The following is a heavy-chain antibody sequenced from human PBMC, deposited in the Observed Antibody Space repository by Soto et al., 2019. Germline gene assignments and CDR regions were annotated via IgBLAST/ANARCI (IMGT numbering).Heavy chain of an antibody. CDR1: GGSFSNYY. J-gene: IGHJ5*02. CDR2: INHSGST. D-gene: IGHD6-19*01. CDR3: ARDLYSSGPGWFDP. V-gene: IGHV4-34*01. Sequence: SETLSLTCAVYGGSFSNYYCSWIRQPPGKGLEWIGEINHSGSTNYNPSLKSRVTISVDTSKNQFSLKLTSVTAADTAVYYCARDLYSSGPGWFDPWGQGTLVTVSS.